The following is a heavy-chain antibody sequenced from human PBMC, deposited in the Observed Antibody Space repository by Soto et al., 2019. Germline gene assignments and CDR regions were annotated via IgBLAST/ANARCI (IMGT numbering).Heavy chain of an antibody. Sequence: QVQLVQSGAEVKKPGSSVKVSCKASGGTFSSYAISWVRQAPGQGLEWMGGIIPIFGTADYAQKFQGRVTISADDFTSTAYMEMSSLRSEDTAVNYCARHLGGNHYYYGREVWGQGTTVTVSS. CDR1: GGTFSSYA. V-gene: IGHV1-69*12. CDR2: IIPIFGTA. J-gene: IGHJ6*02. CDR3: ARHLGGNHYYYGREV. D-gene: IGHD3-16*01.